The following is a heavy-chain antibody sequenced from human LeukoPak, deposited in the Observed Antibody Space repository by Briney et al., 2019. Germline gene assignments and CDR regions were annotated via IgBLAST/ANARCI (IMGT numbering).Heavy chain of an antibody. Sequence: GASVKVSCTAAGYAFTDYYIHWVRQAPGQGLEWMGMINPNNGGKLCAQRFEAMLPMPGDTSINTASIELPTLTSGDTAIFYCTRASIAWSNLYFDYWGQGTLVTVSS. CDR1: GYAFTDYY. CDR3: TRASIAWSNLYFDY. D-gene: IGHD2-8*02. V-gene: IGHV1-2*02. CDR2: INPNNGGK. J-gene: IGHJ4*02.